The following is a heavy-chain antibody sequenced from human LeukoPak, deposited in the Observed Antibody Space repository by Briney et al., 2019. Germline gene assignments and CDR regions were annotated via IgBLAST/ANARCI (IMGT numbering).Heavy chain of an antibody. V-gene: IGHV3-30*02. CDR1: GFTFSSYA. Sequence: GGSLRLSCAAAGFTFSSYAMSWVRQGPGKGLEWVAYIAHHGNNKYYADSVKGRFTISRDNSKGSLYLQMNSLRADDTAVYYCAKDGSWSCTDWGQGTLVRVSS. CDR3: AKDGSWSCTD. CDR2: IAHHGNNK. J-gene: IGHJ4*02. D-gene: IGHD2-8*02.